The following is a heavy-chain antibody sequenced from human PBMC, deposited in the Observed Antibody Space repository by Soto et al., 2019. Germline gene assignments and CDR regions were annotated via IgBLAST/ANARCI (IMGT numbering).Heavy chain of an antibody. Sequence: GGSLRISCAASGFTFSSYWMSWVRQAPGKGLEWVANIKQDGSETYYVDSVKGRFTISRDNAKNSLYLQMNSLRAEDTAVYYCARDSEYSSSFDYWGQGTLVTVSS. CDR1: GFTFSSYW. D-gene: IGHD6-6*01. CDR2: IKQDGSET. CDR3: ARDSEYSSSFDY. V-gene: IGHV3-7*01. J-gene: IGHJ4*02.